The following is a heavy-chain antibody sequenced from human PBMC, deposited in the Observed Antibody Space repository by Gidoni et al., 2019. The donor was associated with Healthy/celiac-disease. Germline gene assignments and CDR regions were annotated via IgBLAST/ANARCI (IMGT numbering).Heavy chain of an antibody. CDR3: ARHRYYYDSSGYYYVGNV. CDR2: IYYSGST. V-gene: IGHV4-39*01. Sequence: QLQLQESGPGLVKPSETLSLTCTVSGGSISSSSYYWGWIRQPPGKGLEWIGSIYYSGSTYNNPSLKSRVTISVDTSKNQFSLKLSSVTAADTAVYYCARHRYYYDSSGYYYVGNVWGQGTLVTVSS. J-gene: IGHJ4*02. CDR1: GGSISSSSYY. D-gene: IGHD3-22*01.